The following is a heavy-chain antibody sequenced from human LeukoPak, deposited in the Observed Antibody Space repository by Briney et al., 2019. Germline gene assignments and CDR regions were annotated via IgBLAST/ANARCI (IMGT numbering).Heavy chain of an antibody. J-gene: IGHJ3*02. CDR3: AKNEAALRGVGDGFDI. CDR2: ISSSSSYI. D-gene: IGHD3-10*01. Sequence: KPGGSLRLSCAASGFTFSSYSMNWVRQAPGKGLEWVSSISSSSSYIYYADSVKGRFTISRDNAKNSLYLQMNSLRAEDTAVYYCAKNEAALRGVGDGFDIWGQGTMVTVSS. CDR1: GFTFSSYS. V-gene: IGHV3-21*01.